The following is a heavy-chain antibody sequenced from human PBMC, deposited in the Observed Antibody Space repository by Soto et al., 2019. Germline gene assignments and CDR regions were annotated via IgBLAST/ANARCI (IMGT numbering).Heavy chain of an antibody. Sequence: ASVKVSCKASGYTFTGYYMHWVRQAPGQGLEWMGWINPNSGNTNYAQKLQGRVTMTTDTSTSTAYMELRSLRSDDTAVYYCARDLRTAAHRWFDPWGQGTLVTVSS. D-gene: IGHD6-13*01. V-gene: IGHV1-18*04. CDR3: ARDLRTAAHRWFDP. CDR1: GYTFTGYY. J-gene: IGHJ5*02. CDR2: INPNSGNT.